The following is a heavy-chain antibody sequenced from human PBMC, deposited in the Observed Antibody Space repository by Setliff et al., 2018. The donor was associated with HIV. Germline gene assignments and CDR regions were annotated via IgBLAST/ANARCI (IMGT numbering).Heavy chain of an antibody. CDR2: ISAYSGNT. Sequence: ASVKVSCKSSGYTFNTYYIHWVRQAPGQGLEWMGWISAYSGNTNYAQKIQGRVTMTTDTSTSTAYMELRSLRSDDTAVYYRARDDADTAMVIAFDIWGQGTMVTVSS. CDR1: GYTFNTYY. J-gene: IGHJ3*02. D-gene: IGHD5-18*01. CDR3: ARDDADTAMVIAFDI. V-gene: IGHV1-18*04.